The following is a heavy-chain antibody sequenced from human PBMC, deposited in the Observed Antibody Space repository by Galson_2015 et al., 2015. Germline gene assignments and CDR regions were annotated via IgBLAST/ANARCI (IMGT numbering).Heavy chain of an antibody. CDR1: GGSISSGSYC. CDR2: IYTSGST. J-gene: IGHJ6*02. D-gene: IGHD6-19*01. CDR3: AQGLGIAVAGSPYYYYYGMDV. V-gene: IGHV4-61*02. Sequence: TLSLTCTVSGGSISSGSYCWSWIRQPAGKGLEWIGRIYTSGSTNYNPSLKSRVTISVDTSKNQFSLKLSSVTAADTAVYYCAQGLGIAVAGSPYYYYYGMDVWGQGTTVTVSS.